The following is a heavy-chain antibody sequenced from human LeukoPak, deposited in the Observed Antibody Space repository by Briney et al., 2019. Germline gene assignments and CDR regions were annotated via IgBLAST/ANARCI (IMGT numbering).Heavy chain of an antibody. V-gene: IGHV1-2*02. Sequence: ASVKVSCKASGYTFTGYYMHWVRQAPGQGLEWMGWINPNSGGTNYAQKFQGRVTMTRDTSISTAYMELSSLRSEDTAVYYCAILSGRCSSTSCYTNEILDYWGQGTLVTVSS. CDR3: AILSGRCSSTSCYTNEILDY. D-gene: IGHD2-2*02. CDR1: GYTFTGYY. J-gene: IGHJ4*02. CDR2: INPNSGGT.